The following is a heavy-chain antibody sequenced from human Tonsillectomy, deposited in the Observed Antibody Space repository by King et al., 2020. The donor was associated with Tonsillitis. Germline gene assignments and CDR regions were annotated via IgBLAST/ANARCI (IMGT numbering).Heavy chain of an antibody. CDR3: ARDLTDKWLVLDN. V-gene: IGHV3-30*04. D-gene: IGHD6-19*01. Sequence: QVQLVESGGGVVQPGRSLRLSCAASGFTFSSYAMHWVRQAPGKGLEWVAVISYDGSNKYYADSVKGRFTISRDNSKNTLYLQMNSLKAEDTAVYYCARDLTDKWLVLDNWGQGTLVTVSS. CDR2: ISYDGSNK. J-gene: IGHJ4*02. CDR1: GFTFSSYA.